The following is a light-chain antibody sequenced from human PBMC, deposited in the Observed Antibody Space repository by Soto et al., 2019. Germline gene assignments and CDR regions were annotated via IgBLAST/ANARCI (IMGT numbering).Light chain of an antibody. V-gene: IGKV3-15*01. CDR1: QSVRTN. CDR3: QQDNALPRT. CDR2: SAS. Sequence: EVVRTQSPVTLSVSPGERATLSCRASQSVRTNLAWYQQKLGQAPRLLIYSASNSATGIPARFSGSGSGTEFTLTIRSLQAYYFAGYYCQQDNALPRTCGQGTEVDIK. J-gene: IGKJ1*01.